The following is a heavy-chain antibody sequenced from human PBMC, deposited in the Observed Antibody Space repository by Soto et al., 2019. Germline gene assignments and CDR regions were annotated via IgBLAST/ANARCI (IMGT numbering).Heavy chain of an antibody. D-gene: IGHD6-6*01. J-gene: IGHJ4*02. CDR2: INPKSGDT. CDR1: GYTFTGYY. V-gene: IGHV1-2*02. CDR3: ARSVSFITPRPDY. Sequence: ASVKVSCKASGYTFTGYYMHWVRQAPGQGLECMGWINPKSGDTNYAQRFQGRVTMTRDTSISTAYMEVSRLRSDDTAVYYCARSVSFITPRPDYWGQGTLVTVSS.